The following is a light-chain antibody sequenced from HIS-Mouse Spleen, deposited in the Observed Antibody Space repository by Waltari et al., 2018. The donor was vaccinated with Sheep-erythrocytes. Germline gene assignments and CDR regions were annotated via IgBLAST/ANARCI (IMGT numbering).Light chain of an antibody. CDR1: KLADKY. CDR3: QAWDSSTAV. Sequence: SYDLTQPPSVSVSPGQTASITCSGDKLADKYACWYQQKPGQSPVLVIYQDSKRPSGIPERFSGSNSGNTATLTISGTQAMDEADYYCQAWDSSTAVFGGGTKLTVL. J-gene: IGLJ2*01. V-gene: IGLV3-1*01. CDR2: QDS.